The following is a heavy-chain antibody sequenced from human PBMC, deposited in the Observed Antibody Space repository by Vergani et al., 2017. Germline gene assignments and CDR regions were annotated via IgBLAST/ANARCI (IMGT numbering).Heavy chain of an antibody. CDR1: GFIFTNYA. Sequence: EVQLLESGGGLGQPGGSLRLSCAASGFIFTNYAMSWVRQAPGKGLEWVSTIGGSGDSTFYADSVKGRFAISRDNAKNSLYLQMNSLRAEDTALYYCARVRAFYGSGSYYEFDYWGQRTLVTVSS. D-gene: IGHD3-10*01. CDR3: ARVRAFYGSGSYYEFDY. J-gene: IGHJ4*01. CDR2: IGGSGDST. V-gene: IGHV3-23*01.